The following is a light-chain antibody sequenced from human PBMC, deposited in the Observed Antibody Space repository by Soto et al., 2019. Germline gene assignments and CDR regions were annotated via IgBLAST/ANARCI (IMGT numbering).Light chain of an antibody. Sequence: QSVLTQSPSASASLGASVKLTCTLSSGHSSYAIAWHQQQPEKGPRYLMKLYSDGSHSKGDGIPDRFSGSSSAAERYLAISTLQSEDEADYYCQTWVTGIYVFGTGTKLTVL. CDR2: LYSDGSH. CDR1: SGHSSYA. V-gene: IGLV4-69*01. J-gene: IGLJ1*01. CDR3: QTWVTGIYV.